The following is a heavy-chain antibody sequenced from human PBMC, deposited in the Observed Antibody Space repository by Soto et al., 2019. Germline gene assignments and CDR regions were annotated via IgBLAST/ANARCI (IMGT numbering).Heavy chain of an antibody. V-gene: IGHV4-34*01. D-gene: IGHD4-17*01. CDR2: INHSGST. J-gene: IGHJ4*02. CDR1: GGSFSGYY. CDR3: ARGNYGDYVDY. Sequence: SETLSLTCAVYGGSFSGYYWSWIRQPPGKGLEWIGEINHSGSTNYNPSLKSRVTISVDTSKNQFSLKLSSVTAADTALYYCARGNYGDYVDYWGQGTMVTVYS.